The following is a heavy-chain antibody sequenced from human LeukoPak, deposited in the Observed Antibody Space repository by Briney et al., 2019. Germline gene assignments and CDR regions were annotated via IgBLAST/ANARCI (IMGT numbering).Heavy chain of an antibody. D-gene: IGHD6-19*01. CDR2: MNPNSGNT. J-gene: IGHJ4*02. Sequence: ASVKVSCKASGYTFTSYAMNWVRQATGQGLEWMGWMNPNSGNTGYAQKFQGRVTMTRNTSISTAYMELSSLRSEDTAVYYCARQTGYSGSGDYWGQGTLVTVSS. CDR1: GYTFTSYA. V-gene: IGHV1-8*02. CDR3: ARQTGYSGSGDY.